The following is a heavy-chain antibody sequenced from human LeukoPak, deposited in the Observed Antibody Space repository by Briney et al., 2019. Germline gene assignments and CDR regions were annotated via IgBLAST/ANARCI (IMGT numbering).Heavy chain of an antibody. V-gene: IGHV1-18*01. CDR1: GYTFTSYG. D-gene: IGHD3-22*01. CDR2: ISAYNGNT. Sequence: ASVKVSCKASGYTFTSYGISWVRQAPGQGLEWMGWISAYNGNTNYAQKPQGRVTMTTDTSTSTAYMELRSLGSDDTAVYYCARDDYYDSSGLEHFDYWGQGTLVTVSS. J-gene: IGHJ4*02. CDR3: ARDDYYDSSGLEHFDY.